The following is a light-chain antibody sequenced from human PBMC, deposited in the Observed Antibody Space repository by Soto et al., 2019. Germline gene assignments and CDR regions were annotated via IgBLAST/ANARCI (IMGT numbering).Light chain of an antibody. V-gene: IGKV1-9*01. CDR1: QGISSY. Sequence: DIQLTQSPSFLSASVGDRVTITCRASQGISSYLAWYQQKPGKAPKVLISAATTLQSGVPSRFSGSGSGTEFTLTISSLQPEDFATDYCQQLNNYPITFGGGTKVEI. CDR2: AAT. J-gene: IGKJ4*01. CDR3: QQLNNYPIT.